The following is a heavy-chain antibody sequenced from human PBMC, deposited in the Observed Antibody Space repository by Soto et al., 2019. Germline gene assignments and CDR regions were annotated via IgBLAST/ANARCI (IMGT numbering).Heavy chain of an antibody. V-gene: IGHV4-59*01. CDR1: GGSISSYY. CDR2: IYYNGAT. D-gene: IGHD2-15*01. Sequence: SETLSLTCTVSGGSISSYYWSWIRQPPGKGLEWIGYIYYNGATNYNPSLKSRVTISVDTSKKQFSLKLSSVTAADTAVYYCATELIVVVAATRRDYFDFWGPGTLVTVSS. CDR3: ATELIVVVAATRRDYFDF. J-gene: IGHJ4*02.